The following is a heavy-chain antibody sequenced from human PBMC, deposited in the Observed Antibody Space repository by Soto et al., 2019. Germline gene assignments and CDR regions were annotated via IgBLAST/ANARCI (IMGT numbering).Heavy chain of an antibody. V-gene: IGHV3-49*03. Sequence: GGSLRLSCTASGFTFGDYAMSWFRQAPGKGLEWVGFIRSKAYGGTTEYAASVKDRLTISRDDSKSIAYLQMNSLKTEDTAVYYCTRCGILSGHYYGMDVWGQGTTVTVSS. CDR2: IRSKAYGGTT. D-gene: IGHD3-10*01. J-gene: IGHJ6*02. CDR1: GFTFGDYA. CDR3: TRCGILSGHYYGMDV.